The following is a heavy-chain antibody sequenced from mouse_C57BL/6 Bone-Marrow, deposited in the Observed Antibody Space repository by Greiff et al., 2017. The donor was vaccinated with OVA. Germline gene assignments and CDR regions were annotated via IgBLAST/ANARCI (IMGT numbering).Heavy chain of an antibody. Sequence: VQLQQSGPELVKPGASVKISCKASGYAFSSSWMNWVKQRPGKGLEWIGRIYPGDGDTNYNGKFKGKATLTADKSSSTAYMQLSSLTSEDSAVYFCARLTGPGYWGQGTTLTVSS. CDR3: ARLTGPGY. V-gene: IGHV1-82*01. CDR1: GYAFSSSW. D-gene: IGHD4-1*01. J-gene: IGHJ2*01. CDR2: IYPGDGDT.